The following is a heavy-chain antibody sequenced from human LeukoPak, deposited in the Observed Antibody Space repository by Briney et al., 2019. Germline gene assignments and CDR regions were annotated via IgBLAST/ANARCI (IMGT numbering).Heavy chain of an antibody. CDR3: AIIKSSSYGCFDY. Sequence: GESLKISCKGSGYSFTSYWIGWVRQVPGKGLEWMGIIYPGDADTRYSPSLQGQVTISADNSINTTYLQWSSLKASDTAMYFCAIIKSSSYGCFDYWGQGTLVTVSS. J-gene: IGHJ4*02. CDR2: IYPGDADT. V-gene: IGHV5-51*01. CDR1: GYSFTSYW. D-gene: IGHD6-6*01.